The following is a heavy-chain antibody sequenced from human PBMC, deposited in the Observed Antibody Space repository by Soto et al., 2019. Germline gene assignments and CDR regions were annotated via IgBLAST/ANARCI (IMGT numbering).Heavy chain of an antibody. J-gene: IGHJ5*01. CDR3: AREGGSDSLVPKNNWFDT. V-gene: IGHV1-2*02. D-gene: IGHD6-13*01. Sequence: QVQLVQSGDEVKNPGASVKVSCKPSGYTFTDYHIHWVRQAPGQGLEFMGWINANNGGAGSAQQFQGRLTVTRDTSISTVYMELSNLRSDDTAVYFCAREGGSDSLVPKNNWFDTWGHGTRVTVSS. CDR2: INANNGGA. CDR1: GYTFTDYH.